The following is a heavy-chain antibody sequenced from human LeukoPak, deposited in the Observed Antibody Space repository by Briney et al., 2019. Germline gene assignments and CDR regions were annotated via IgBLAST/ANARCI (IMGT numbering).Heavy chain of an antibody. D-gene: IGHD3-10*01. V-gene: IGHV3-30*18. J-gene: IGHJ4*02. CDR1: GFTFSSYG. CDR3: AKDRRSMVRGVITYYFDY. Sequence: GGSLRLSCAASGFTFSSYGMHWVRQAPGKGLEWVAVISYDGSNKYYADSVKGRFTISRDNSKNTLYLQMNSLRAEDTAVYYCAKDRRSMVRGVITYYFDYWGQGTLVTVSS. CDR2: ISYDGSNK.